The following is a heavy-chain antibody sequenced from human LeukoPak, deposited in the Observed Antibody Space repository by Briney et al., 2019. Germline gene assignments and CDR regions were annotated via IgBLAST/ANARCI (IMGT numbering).Heavy chain of an antibody. Sequence: ASVKVSCKVSGYTLTELSMHWVRQAPGKGFEWMGRFDPEKGETIYAQKFQGRVAMTEDTSTDTAYMELSSLRSEDTAVYYCATEGYYDSSGYYTDYWGQGTLVTVSS. CDR3: ATEGYYDSSGYYTDY. D-gene: IGHD3-22*01. J-gene: IGHJ4*02. CDR1: GYTLTELS. CDR2: FDPEKGET. V-gene: IGHV1-24*01.